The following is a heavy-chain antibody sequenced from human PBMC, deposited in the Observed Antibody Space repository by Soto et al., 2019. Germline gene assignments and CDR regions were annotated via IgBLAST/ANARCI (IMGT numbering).Heavy chain of an antibody. CDR3: VKDKWYNNTWYLDY. J-gene: IGHJ4*02. D-gene: IGHD6-13*01. CDR2: ISWNSGSI. V-gene: IGHV3-9*01. CDR1: GFTFDDYA. Sequence: EVQLVETGGTLVEPGRSLRLSCAVSGFTFDDYAMHCVRRAPGKGLEWVARISWNSGSIGYADSVKGRFTISRDNAKNSPSLQMNSLRPEDTALYYCVKDKWYNNTWYLDYWGQGTQVTVSS.